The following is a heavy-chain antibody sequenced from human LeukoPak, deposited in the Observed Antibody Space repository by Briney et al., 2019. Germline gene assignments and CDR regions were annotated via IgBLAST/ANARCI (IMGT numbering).Heavy chain of an antibody. CDR1: GYSTSRGNY. V-gene: IGHV4-38-2*01. CDR3: ARYQWQRVDY. CDR2: IYHSGST. Sequence: PSETLSLTCAVSGYSTSRGNYWGWFRQPPGRGLEWIGSIYHSGSTYYNPSLKSRVTISVDTSKNQFSLKLSSVTAADTAVYYCARYQWQRVDYWGQGTLVTVSS. J-gene: IGHJ4*02. D-gene: IGHD5-12*01.